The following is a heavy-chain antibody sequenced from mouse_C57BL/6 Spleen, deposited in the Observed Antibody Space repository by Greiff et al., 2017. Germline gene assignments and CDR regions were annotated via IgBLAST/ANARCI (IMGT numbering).Heavy chain of an antibody. D-gene: IGHD1-1*01. V-gene: IGHV1-72*01. CDR2: IDPNSGGT. J-gene: IGHJ1*03. Sequence: QVQLQQPGAELVKPGASVKLSCKASGYTFTSYWMHWVKQRPGRGLEWIGRIDPNSGGTKYNEKFKSKATLTVDNPSSTAYMQLSSLTSEDSAVYYCARSGYYYGSSLDWYFDVWGTGTTVTVSS. CDR1: GYTFTSYW. CDR3: ARSGYYYGSSLDWYFDV.